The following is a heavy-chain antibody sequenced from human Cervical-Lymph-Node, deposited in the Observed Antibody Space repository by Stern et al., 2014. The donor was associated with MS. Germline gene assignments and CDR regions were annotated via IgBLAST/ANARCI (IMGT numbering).Heavy chain of an antibody. J-gene: IGHJ6*02. CDR1: GGTFSNFG. V-gene: IGHV1-69*06. Sequence: QVQLVQSGAEVKKPGSSVKVSCKASGGTFSNFGFSWVRQAPGQGLDWMGGIIPIFGTAPYAQKFQGRVTITADISTSTAYMELNSLRSEDTAVYYCARDNDDNGMDVWGQGTTVIVSS. CDR2: IIPIFGTA. CDR3: ARDNDDNGMDV. D-gene: IGHD1-1*01.